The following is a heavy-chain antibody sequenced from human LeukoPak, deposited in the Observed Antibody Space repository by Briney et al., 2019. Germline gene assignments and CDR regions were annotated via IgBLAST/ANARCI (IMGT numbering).Heavy chain of an antibody. CDR2: INPSGGST. Sequence: ASVNVSCKASGYTFTSYYMHWVRQAPGQGLEWMGIINPSGGSTSYAQKFQGRVTMTRDMSTSTVYMELSSLRSEDTAVYYCARMGYSYGSRFDYWGQGTLVTVSS. V-gene: IGHV1-46*01. CDR3: ARMGYSYGSRFDY. J-gene: IGHJ4*02. D-gene: IGHD5-18*01. CDR1: GYTFTSYY.